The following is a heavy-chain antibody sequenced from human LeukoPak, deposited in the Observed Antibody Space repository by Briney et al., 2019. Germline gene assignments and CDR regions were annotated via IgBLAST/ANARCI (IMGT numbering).Heavy chain of an antibody. CDR2: INPSSGGT. Sequence: GASVKVSCKASGYTFTGYYMHWVRQAPGQGLEWMGWINPSSGGTNYAQKFQGRVTMTRDTSISTAYMELSRLRSDDTAVYYCARAFLYNWFDPWGQGTLVTVSS. J-gene: IGHJ5*02. CDR3: ARAFLYNWFDP. V-gene: IGHV1-2*02. CDR1: GYTFTGYY.